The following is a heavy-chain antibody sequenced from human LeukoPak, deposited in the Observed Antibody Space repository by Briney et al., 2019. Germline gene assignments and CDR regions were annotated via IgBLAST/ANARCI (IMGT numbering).Heavy chain of an antibody. V-gene: IGHV4-38-2*01. CDR3: ARLITGGYWYFDL. Sequence: PSETLSLTCAVSGYSISSGYYWGWIRQPPGKGLEWIGSIYHSGSTYYNPSLKSRVTISVDTSKNQFSLKLSSVTAADTAVYYCARLITGGYWYFDLWGRGTLVTVSS. CDR1: GYSISSGYY. CDR2: IYHSGST. D-gene: IGHD1-20*01. J-gene: IGHJ2*01.